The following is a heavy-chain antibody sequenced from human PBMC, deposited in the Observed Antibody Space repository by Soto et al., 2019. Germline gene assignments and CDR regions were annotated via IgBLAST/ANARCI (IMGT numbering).Heavy chain of an antibody. CDR1: GFIFENFG. J-gene: IGHJ5*02. CDR2: VSGSGFKK. Sequence: EGSLRLSCAASGFIFENFGMSWVRQAPGKGLEWSSSVSGSGFKKYYADSVKGRFTISRDNSKSTVYLELNNLSAEDTAVYHCAKNQGVELVPLATVDWFDPWGQGSVVTVSS. D-gene: IGHD1-26*01. CDR3: AKNQGVELVPLATVDWFDP. V-gene: IGHV3-23*01.